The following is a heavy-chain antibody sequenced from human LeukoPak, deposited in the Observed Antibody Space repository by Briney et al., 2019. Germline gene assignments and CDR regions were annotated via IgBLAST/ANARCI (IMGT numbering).Heavy chain of an antibody. J-gene: IGHJ4*02. CDR2: INSDGSST. D-gene: IGHD2-21*01. Sequence: QPGGSLRLSCAASGFTFSSYWMHWVRQAPGKGLVWVSRINSDGSSTSYADSVKGRFTISRDNAKNSLYLQMNSLRAEDTAVYYCASGYCGGDCYLTSPLDYWGQGTLVTVSS. CDR1: GFTFSSYW. CDR3: ASGYCGGDCYLTSPLDY. V-gene: IGHV3-74*01.